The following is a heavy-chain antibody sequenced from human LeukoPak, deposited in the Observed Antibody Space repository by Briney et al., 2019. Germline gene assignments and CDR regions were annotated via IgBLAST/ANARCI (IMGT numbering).Heavy chain of an antibody. D-gene: IGHD4-17*01. Sequence: SQTLSLTCTVSGGSISSGGSYWSWIRQHPGKGLEWIGYIYYSGSTYYNPSLESRVTISVDTSKNQFSLKLSSVTAADTAVYYCARGRYGDYEPLYYYYGMDVWGQGTTVTVSS. V-gene: IGHV4-31*03. CDR2: IYYSGST. J-gene: IGHJ6*02. CDR3: ARGRYGDYEPLYYYYGMDV. CDR1: GGSISSGGSY.